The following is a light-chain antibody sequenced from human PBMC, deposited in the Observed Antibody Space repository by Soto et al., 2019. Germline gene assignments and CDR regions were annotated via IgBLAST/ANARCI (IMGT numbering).Light chain of an antibody. J-gene: IGKJ4*01. CDR1: QSISTW. Sequence: DIQMTQSPSTLSASVGDRVTITCRASQSISTWLAWYQQKPWKAPKVLIYKASSLESGVPSRFGGSGSGTKFTLTISSLQPDDFATYYCQQYSDISPTFGGGTKVEIK. V-gene: IGKV1-5*03. CDR2: KAS. CDR3: QQYSDISPT.